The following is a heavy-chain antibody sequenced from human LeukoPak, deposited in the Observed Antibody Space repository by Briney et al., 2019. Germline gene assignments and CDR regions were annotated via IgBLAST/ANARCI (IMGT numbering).Heavy chain of an antibody. CDR2: IYNAGTT. D-gene: IGHD1-14*01. CDR3: ARHEPPGARRPLDY. CDR1: GGSISSSY. Sequence: SETLSLTCNVSGGSISSSYWIWIRQPPGKGLEGVGYIYNAGTTNYNPSLNSRLTISVDTSENQLSLRLSSVTAAHTAVYYCARHEPPGARRPLDYWGQGTLVTVSS. V-gene: IGHV4-59*08. J-gene: IGHJ4*02.